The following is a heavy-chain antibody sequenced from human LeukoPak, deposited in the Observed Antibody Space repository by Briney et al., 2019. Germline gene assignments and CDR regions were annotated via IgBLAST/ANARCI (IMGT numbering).Heavy chain of an antibody. J-gene: IGHJ4*02. CDR2: IYYSGST. Sequence: SETLSLTCTVSGGSISSYYWSWIRQPPGKGLEWIGYIYYSGSTNYNPSLKSRVTISVDTSKNQFSLKLSSVTAADTAVYYCARGPGHYYDSSGYYYVGYWGQGTLVTVSS. CDR1: GGSISSYY. D-gene: IGHD3-22*01. V-gene: IGHV4-59*12. CDR3: ARGPGHYYDSSGYYYVGY.